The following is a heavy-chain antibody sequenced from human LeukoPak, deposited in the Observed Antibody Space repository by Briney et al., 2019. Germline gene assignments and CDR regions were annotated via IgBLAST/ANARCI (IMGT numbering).Heavy chain of an antibody. CDR2: ISGSGGST. J-gene: IGHJ4*02. V-gene: IGHV3-23*01. Sequence: GGSLRLSCAASGFTFSSYAMSWVRQAPGKGLEWVSAISGSGGSTHYADSVKGRFTISRDNSKNTLYLQMNSLRAEDTAVYYCANTATYYYGSGSLSPFDYWGQGTLVTVSS. CDR1: GFTFSSYA. CDR3: ANTATYYYGSGSLSPFDY. D-gene: IGHD3-10*01.